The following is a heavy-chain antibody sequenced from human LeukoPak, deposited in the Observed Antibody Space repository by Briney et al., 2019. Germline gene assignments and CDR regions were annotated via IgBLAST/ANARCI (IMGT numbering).Heavy chain of an antibody. J-gene: IGHJ3*02. D-gene: IGHD2-2*01. CDR1: GYTFTSYG. CDR3: ASGREYCISPSCYEVDAFDI. CDR2: ISAYNGNT. Sequence: GASVKVSCKASGYTFTSYGISWVRQAPGQGLEWMGWISAYNGNTNYAQKFQGRVTMTRDTSISTAYMELSRLRSDDTAVYYCASGREYCISPSCYEVDAFDIGGKGKMVTVFS. V-gene: IGHV1-18*01.